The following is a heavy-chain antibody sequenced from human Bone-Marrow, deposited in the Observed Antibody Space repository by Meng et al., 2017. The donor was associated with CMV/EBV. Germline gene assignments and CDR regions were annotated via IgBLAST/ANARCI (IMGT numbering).Heavy chain of an antibody. CDR3: ARGVVTGTIYYYYGMDV. Sequence: GGSLRLSCAASGFTFSAYEMNWVRQAPGKGLEWVLYISSSGSTTYYADSVKGRFTISRDNAKKSLYLQMNSLRAEDTAVYYCARGVVTGTIYYYYGMDVWGQGAMVTVSS. CDR2: ISSSGSTT. V-gene: IGHV3-48*03. D-gene: IGHD1-7*01. CDR1: GFTFSAYE. J-gene: IGHJ6*02.